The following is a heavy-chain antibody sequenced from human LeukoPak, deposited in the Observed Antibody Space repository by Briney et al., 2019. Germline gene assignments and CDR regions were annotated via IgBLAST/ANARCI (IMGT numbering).Heavy chain of an antibody. V-gene: IGHV4-34*01. J-gene: IGHJ4*02. Sequence: SETLSLTCGVSGVPFSNYYWSWVRQSPTQGLEWIGEINHSGYTNYNPSLKRRVTMSIDTSKNQSSLKLTCVTAADAGVYYCTRAVAGHPDWGQGTLVTVSS. CDR2: INHSGYT. CDR1: GVPFSNYY. D-gene: IGHD6-19*01. CDR3: TRAVAGHPD.